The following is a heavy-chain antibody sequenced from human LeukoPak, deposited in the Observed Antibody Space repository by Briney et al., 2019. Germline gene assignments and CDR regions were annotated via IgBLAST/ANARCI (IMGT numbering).Heavy chain of an antibody. CDR3: ARANFLYRSSSTCLFDY. V-gene: IGHV1-2*02. CDR1: GYTFTDYY. J-gene: IGHJ4*02. CDR2: INPNDGDT. D-gene: IGHD2-2*01. Sequence: GASVKVSCTASGYTFTDYYMHWVRQAPGQGFEWMGWINPNDGDTNYAQKFQGRVTMTRDTSISTAHMEVSRLRSDDTAVYYCARANFLYRSSSTCLFDYWGQGTLVTVSS.